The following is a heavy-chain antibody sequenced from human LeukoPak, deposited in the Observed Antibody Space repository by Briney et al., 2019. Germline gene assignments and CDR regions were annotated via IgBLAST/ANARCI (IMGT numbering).Heavy chain of an antibody. V-gene: IGHV4-31*11. J-gene: IGHJ5*02. D-gene: IGHD2-15*01. CDR1: GGSITSGGYC. CDR2: VCHDGGT. Sequence: SETLSLTCAVSGGSITSGGYCWSWIRQHPGKGLEWIGYVCHDGGTSYNPSLKSRVTVAIDTSKNQFSLKLNSVTAADTAVFYCAKEGRDSGGYNGWFEPWGQGTLVTVSS. CDR3: AKEGRDSGGYNGWFEP.